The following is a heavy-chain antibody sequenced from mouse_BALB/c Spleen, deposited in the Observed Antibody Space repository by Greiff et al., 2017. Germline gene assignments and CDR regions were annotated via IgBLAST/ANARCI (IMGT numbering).Heavy chain of an antibody. CDR3: ARDPYGYEGAWFAY. J-gene: IGHJ3*01. CDR1: GFSLTSYG. D-gene: IGHD2-2*01. Sequence: VHLVESGPGLVAPSQSLSITCTVPGFSLTSYGVPWVRQPPGKGLEWLGVIWAGGSTNYNSALMSRLSISKDNSKSQVFLKMNSLQTDDTAMYYCARDPYGYEGAWFAYWGQGTLVTVSA. CDR2: IWAGGST. V-gene: IGHV2-9*02.